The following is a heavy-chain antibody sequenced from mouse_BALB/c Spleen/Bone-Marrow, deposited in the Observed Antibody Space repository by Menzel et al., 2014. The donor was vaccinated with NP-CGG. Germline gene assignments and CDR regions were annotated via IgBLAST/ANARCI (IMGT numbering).Heavy chain of an antibody. Sequence: QVQLKESGAELVKPGASVKLSCKVSGYTFTSYWMHWVKQRPGQGLEWIGEIDPSDSYTNYNQKFKGKATLTVDKSSSTAYMQLSSLTSEDSAVYYCARGRNGYDSYWYFDVWGAGTTVTISS. J-gene: IGHJ1*01. CDR2: IDPSDSYT. D-gene: IGHD2-2*01. V-gene: IGHV1-69*02. CDR1: GYTFTSYW. CDR3: ARGRNGYDSYWYFDV.